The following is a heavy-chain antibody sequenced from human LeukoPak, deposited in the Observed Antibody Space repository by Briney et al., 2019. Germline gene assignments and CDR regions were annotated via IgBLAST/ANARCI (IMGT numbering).Heavy chain of an antibody. Sequence: ASVKVSCKVSGYTLTELSMHWVRQAPGKGLEWMGGFDPEDGETIYAQKFQGRVTMTEDTSTDTAYMELGSLRSEDTAVYYCATVGYYGSGSYFGGPYWGQGTLVTVSS. D-gene: IGHD3-10*01. CDR1: GYTLTELS. J-gene: IGHJ4*02. CDR2: FDPEDGET. CDR3: ATVGYYGSGSYFGGPY. V-gene: IGHV1-24*01.